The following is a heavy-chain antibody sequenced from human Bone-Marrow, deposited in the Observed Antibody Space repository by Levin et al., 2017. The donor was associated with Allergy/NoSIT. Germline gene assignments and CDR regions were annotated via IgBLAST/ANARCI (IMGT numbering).Heavy chain of an antibody. V-gene: IGHV3-74*01. J-gene: IGHJ5*02. CDR3: ARVGYCSGGGCYRPGWFDP. CDR2: INRDGSNT. CDR1: GFTFSSYW. D-gene: IGHD2-15*01. Sequence: GGSLRLSCAASGFTFSSYWMHWVRQAPGKGLVWVSHINRDGSNTSYADSVKGRFTISRDNARNTLYLQMNTLRAEDTAVYYCARVGYCSGGGCYRPGWFDPWGQGTLVTVSS.